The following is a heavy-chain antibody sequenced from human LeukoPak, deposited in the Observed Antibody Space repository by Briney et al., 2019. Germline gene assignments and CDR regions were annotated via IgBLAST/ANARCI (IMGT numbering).Heavy chain of an antibody. CDR2: ISAYNGNT. V-gene: IGHV1-18*01. D-gene: IGHD3-9*01. CDR3: ARDRRGAYYDILTGSHHYFDY. J-gene: IGHJ4*02. CDR1: GYTFTSYG. Sequence: ASVKVSCKASGYTFTSYGISWVRQAPGQGLEWMGWISAYNGNTNYAQKLQGRVTMTTDTSTSTAYMEPRSLRSDDTAVYYCARDRRGAYYDILTGSHHYFDYWGQGTLVTVSS.